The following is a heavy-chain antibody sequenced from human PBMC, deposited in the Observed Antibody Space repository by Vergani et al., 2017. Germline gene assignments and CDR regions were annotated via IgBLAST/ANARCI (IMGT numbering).Heavy chain of an antibody. D-gene: IGHD1-7*01. J-gene: IGHJ6*03. CDR3: VYRKTECGNTGCFYPCYYYSYMDV. CDR2: IYWNDDQ. CDR1: GFSLNTRGVS. V-gene: IGHV2-5*04. Sequence: QITLKESGPTLVKPTQTLTLTCTFSGFSLNTRGVSVAWIRPPPGKALDCLALIYWNDDQHYSPSLNNRVTITKDTSKNQVVLTMNNMDYVDTGTYYCVYRKTECGNTGCFYPCYYYSYMDVWGKGTTVTVSS.